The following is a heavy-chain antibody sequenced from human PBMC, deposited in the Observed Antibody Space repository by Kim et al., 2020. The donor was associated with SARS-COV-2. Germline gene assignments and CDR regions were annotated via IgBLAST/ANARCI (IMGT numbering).Heavy chain of an antibody. D-gene: IGHD6-13*01. CDR2: INHSGST. J-gene: IGHJ4*02. Sequence: SQTLSLTCAVYGGSFSGYYWSWIRQPPGKGLEWIGEINHSGSTNYNPSLKSRVTISVDTSKNQFSLKLSSVTAADTAVYYCARARQYQQLYGWGQGTLVTVSS. V-gene: IGHV4-34*01. CDR3: ARARQYQQLYG. CDR1: GGSFSGYY.